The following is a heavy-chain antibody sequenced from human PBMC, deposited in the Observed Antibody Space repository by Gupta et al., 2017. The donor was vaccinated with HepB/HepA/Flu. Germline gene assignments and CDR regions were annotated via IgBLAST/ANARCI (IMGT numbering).Heavy chain of an antibody. V-gene: IGHV3-66*01. CDR3: ARSCSWQLGYFDY. D-gene: IGHD6-6*01. Sequence: EVQLVDSWLGLVQPGGFLRLSCAASGFPVSSNYMSWVRQAPGKGLEWVSVIYSGGSTYYADSVKGRFTISRDNSKNTLYLQMNSLRAEDTAVYYCARSCSWQLGYFDYWGQGTLVTVSS. J-gene: IGHJ4*02. CDR1: GFPVSSNY. CDR2: IYSGGST.